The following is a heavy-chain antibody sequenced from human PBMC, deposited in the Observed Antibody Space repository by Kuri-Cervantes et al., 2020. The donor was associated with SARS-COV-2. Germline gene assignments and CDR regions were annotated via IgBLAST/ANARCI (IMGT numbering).Heavy chain of an antibody. CDR3: AGAKYYYDSSGYYYVEGWFDP. D-gene: IGHD3-22*01. Sequence: SETLSLTCTVSGGSVSSGSYYWSWIRQPPGKGLEWIGYIYYSGSTNYNPSLKSRVTISVDTSKNQFSLKLSSVTAADTAVYYCAGAKYYYDSSGYYYVEGWFDPWGHGTLVTVSS. V-gene: IGHV4-61*01. CDR2: IYYSGST. CDR1: GGSVSSGSYY. J-gene: IGHJ5*02.